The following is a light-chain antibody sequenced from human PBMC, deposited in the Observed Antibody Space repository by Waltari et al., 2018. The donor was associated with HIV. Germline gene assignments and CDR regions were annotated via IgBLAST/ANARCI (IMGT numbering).Light chain of an antibody. Sequence: LTQPPSLSVAPGETAPITCGATNIERKSVNWYQQKAGQAPVVVMSYDTDRPAGIAERFSGFNSGHTASLIITRVGAGDEADYYCQVWDSATDHVLFGGGTRLTVL. V-gene: IGLV3-21*04. CDR3: QVWDSATDHVL. CDR2: YDT. J-gene: IGLJ2*01. CDR1: NIERKS.